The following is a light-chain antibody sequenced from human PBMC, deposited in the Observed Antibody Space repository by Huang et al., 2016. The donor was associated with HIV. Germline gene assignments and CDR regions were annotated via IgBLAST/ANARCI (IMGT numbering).Light chain of an antibody. CDR2: DAS. Sequence: EIVLIQSPATLSLSPGERATLSCRASQIIGNYLAWFQQKPGQAPRLLIYDASKRATGIPGRFGGSGSRTDFTLTISSLEPEDFALYFCQHRSNSGRITFGPGTRVHVK. J-gene: IGKJ3*01. CDR1: QIIGNY. CDR3: QHRSNSGRIT. V-gene: IGKV3-11*01.